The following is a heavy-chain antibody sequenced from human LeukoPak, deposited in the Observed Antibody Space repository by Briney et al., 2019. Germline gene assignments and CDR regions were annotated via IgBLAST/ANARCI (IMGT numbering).Heavy chain of an antibody. D-gene: IGHD6-19*01. J-gene: IGHJ5*02. Sequence: GESLKISCKGSGCSFNTYWIGWVRQMPGKGLEWMGIIYPGDSDTKYSPSFQGQVTISADKSISTAYLQWSSLKASDTAMYYCARSRNQYSSGWYSSYNWFDPWGQGTLVTVSS. V-gene: IGHV5-51*01. CDR1: GCSFNTYW. CDR2: IYPGDSDT. CDR3: ARSRNQYSSGWYSSYNWFDP.